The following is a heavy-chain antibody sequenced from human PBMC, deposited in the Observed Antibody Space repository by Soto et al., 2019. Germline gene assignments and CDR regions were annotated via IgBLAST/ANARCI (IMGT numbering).Heavy chain of an antibody. V-gene: IGHV3-73*01. J-gene: IGHJ3*02. CDR1: GFTFGASA. Sequence: PGGSLRLSCAASGFTFGASALQWVRQASGKGLEWLGRIGSKGETYATAYAASVKGRFTISRDDSKNTAYLQMNSLESEDTAVYYCAKLIVGATHDAFDIWGQGTMVTVSS. CDR3: AKLIVGATHDAFDI. D-gene: IGHD1-26*01. CDR2: IGSKGETYAT.